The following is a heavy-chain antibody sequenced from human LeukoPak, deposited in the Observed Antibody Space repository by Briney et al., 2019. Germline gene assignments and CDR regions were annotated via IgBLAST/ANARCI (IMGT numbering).Heavy chain of an antibody. CDR3: ARGFDGDSLFDF. Sequence: GGSLRLSCAASGFTFSRYWMSWVRQAPGKGLEWVANIKQDGSEKYYVDSVKGRFTISRDNAKNSLYLQMNSLRAEDTAVYYCARGFDGDSLFDFRGQGTLVTVSS. V-gene: IGHV3-7*01. CDR1: GFTFSRYW. CDR2: IKQDGSEK. D-gene: IGHD4-17*01. J-gene: IGHJ4*02.